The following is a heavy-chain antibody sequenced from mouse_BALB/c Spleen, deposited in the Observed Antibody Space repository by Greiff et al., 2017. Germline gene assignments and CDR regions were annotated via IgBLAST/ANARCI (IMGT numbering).Heavy chain of an antibody. V-gene: IGHV5-17*02. J-gene: IGHJ4*01. CDR3: ARRGGKGDYAMDY. CDR1: GFTFSSFG. D-gene: IGHD1-3*01. Sequence: DVMLVESGGGLVQPGGSRKLSCAASGFTFSSFGMHWVRQAPEKGLEWVAYISSGSSTIYYADTVKGRFTISRDNPKNTLFLQMTSLRSEDTAMYYCARRGGKGDYAMDYWGQGTSVTVSS. CDR2: ISSGSSTI.